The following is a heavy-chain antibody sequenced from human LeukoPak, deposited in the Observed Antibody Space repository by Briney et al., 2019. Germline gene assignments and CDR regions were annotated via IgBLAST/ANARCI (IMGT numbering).Heavy chain of an antibody. CDR2: IYSGGST. J-gene: IGHJ4*02. CDR1: GFTVSSNY. V-gene: IGHV3-66*01. D-gene: IGHD4-17*01. CDR3: ARDPGMTTVGLGFGY. Sequence: AGGSLRLSCAASGFTVSSNYMSWVRQAPGKGLEWVSVIYSGGSTYYADSVKGRFTISRGNSKNTLYLQMNSLRAEDTAVYYCARDPGMTTVGLGFGYWGQGTLVTVSS.